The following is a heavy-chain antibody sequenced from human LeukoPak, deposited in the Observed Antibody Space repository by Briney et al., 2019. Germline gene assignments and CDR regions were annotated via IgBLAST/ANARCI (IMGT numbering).Heavy chain of an antibody. D-gene: IGHD3-22*01. Sequence: QPGGSLRLSCAASGFTLSSYLMHWVRQAPGKGLVWVSRINSDGSRTSYADSVKGRFTISRDNAKNTLYLQMNSLRAEDTAVYYCARDPDLSGYSFFDYWGQGTLVTVSS. CDR2: INSDGSRT. CDR1: GFTLSSYL. J-gene: IGHJ4*02. CDR3: ARDPDLSGYSFFDY. V-gene: IGHV3-74*01.